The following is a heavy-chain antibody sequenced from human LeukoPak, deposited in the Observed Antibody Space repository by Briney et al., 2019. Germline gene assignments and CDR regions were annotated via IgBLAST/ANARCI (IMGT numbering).Heavy chain of an antibody. Sequence: SETLSLTCTVSGGSISSNYWSWIRQPPGKGLEWTGYIYYSGSTNYNPSLKSRVTISVDTSKNQFSLKLSSVTAADTAVYYCARGGSPGDLLGYWGQGTLVTVSS. D-gene: IGHD1-26*01. CDR1: GGSISSNY. V-gene: IGHV4-59*01. CDR2: IYYSGST. J-gene: IGHJ4*02. CDR3: ARGGSPGDLLGY.